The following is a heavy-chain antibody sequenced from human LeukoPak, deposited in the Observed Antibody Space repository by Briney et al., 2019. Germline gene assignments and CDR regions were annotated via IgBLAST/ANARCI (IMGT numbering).Heavy chain of an antibody. J-gene: IGHJ4*02. Sequence: SVEVSCKASGGTFSSYAISWVRQAPGQGLEWMGGIIPIFGTANYAQKFQGRVTITADESTSTAYMELSSLRSEDTAVYYCAGGDDSSGYYYMLDYWGQGTLVTVSS. V-gene: IGHV1-69*13. CDR2: IIPIFGTA. CDR3: AGGDDSSGYYYMLDY. CDR1: GGTFSSYA. D-gene: IGHD3-22*01.